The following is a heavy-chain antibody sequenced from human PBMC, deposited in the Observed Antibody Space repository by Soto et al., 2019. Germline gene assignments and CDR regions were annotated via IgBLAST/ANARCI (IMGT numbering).Heavy chain of an antibody. CDR2: IIPYNGTT. Sequence: RHAPKKGLEWMGGIIPYNGTTDYAQKLQGRVTMTTETSTSTAYMELRSLRSDDTAVYYCARTIMVRGVIISVVDYWGQGTLVTVSS. J-gene: IGHJ4*02. V-gene: IGHV1-18*01. D-gene: IGHD3-10*01. CDR3: ARTIMVRGVIISVVDY.